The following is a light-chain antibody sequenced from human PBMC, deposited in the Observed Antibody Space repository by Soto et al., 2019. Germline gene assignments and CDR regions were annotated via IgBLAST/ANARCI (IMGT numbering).Light chain of an antibody. CDR1: QSISSW. CDR3: QQYNSYSPYT. CDR2: DAS. V-gene: IGKV1-5*01. J-gene: IGKJ2*01. Sequence: DIQMTQSPSTLSASVGHRVTITCRASQSISSWLAWYQQKPGKAPKLLIYDASSLESGVPSRFSGSGSGTEFTLTISSLQPDDFATYYCQQYNSYSPYTFGQGTKLEIK.